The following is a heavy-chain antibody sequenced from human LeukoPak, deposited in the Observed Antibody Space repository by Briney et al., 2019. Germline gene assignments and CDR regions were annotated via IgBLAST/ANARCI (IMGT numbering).Heavy chain of an antibody. V-gene: IGHV1-46*01. CDR1: GYTFTSYY. CDR2: INPSGGST. D-gene: IGHD3-3*01. J-gene: IGHJ3*02. Sequence: GASMKVSCKASGYTFTSYYMHWVRQAPGQGLEWMGIINPSGGSTSYAQKFQGRVTMTRDTSTSTVYMELSSLRSEDTAVYYCARDSGGGIRFLEWFPTQVNAFDIWGQGTMVTVSS. CDR3: ARDSGGGIRFLEWFPTQVNAFDI.